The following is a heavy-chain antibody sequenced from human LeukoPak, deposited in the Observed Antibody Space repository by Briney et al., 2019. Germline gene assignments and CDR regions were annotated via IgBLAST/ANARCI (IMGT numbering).Heavy chain of an antibody. D-gene: IGHD3-22*01. J-gene: IGHJ4*02. Sequence: ASVKVSFTASGYTFTSYYMHWVRQAPGQGLEWMGIINPSGGSTSYAQKFQGRVTMTRDTSTSTVYMELSSLRSEDTAVYYCARRGLDSSGYYPFDYWGQGTLVTVSS. CDR3: ARRGLDSSGYYPFDY. CDR2: INPSGGST. V-gene: IGHV1-46*01. CDR1: GYTFTSYY.